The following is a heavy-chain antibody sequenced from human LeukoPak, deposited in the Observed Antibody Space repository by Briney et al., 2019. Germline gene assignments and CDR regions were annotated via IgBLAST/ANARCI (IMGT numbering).Heavy chain of an antibody. CDR1: GYTFTGYY. J-gene: IGHJ6*03. V-gene: IGHV1-2*02. CDR2: INPNSGGT. CDR3: ARERHYALYYYYYMDV. Sequence: ASVKVSCKASGYTFTGYYMHWVRQAPGQGLEWMGWINPNSGGTNYAQKFQGRVTMTRDTSISTAYMELSRLRSDDTAVYYCARERHYALYYYYYMDVWGKGTTVTVSS. D-gene: IGHD2-2*01.